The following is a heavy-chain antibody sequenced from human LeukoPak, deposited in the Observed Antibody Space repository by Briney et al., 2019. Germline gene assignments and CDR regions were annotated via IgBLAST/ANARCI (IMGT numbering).Heavy chain of an antibody. CDR3: AKVQLLWFGEGGYYFDY. J-gene: IGHJ4*02. Sequence: GGSLRLSCAASGFTFSSYGLHWVRQAPGKGLEWVAVISYDGSNKFYADSVKGRFTISRDNSKNTLYLQMNSLRAEDTAVYYCAKVQLLWFGEGGYYFDYWGQGTLVTVSS. V-gene: IGHV3-30*18. CDR1: GFTFSSYG. CDR2: ISYDGSNK. D-gene: IGHD3-10*01.